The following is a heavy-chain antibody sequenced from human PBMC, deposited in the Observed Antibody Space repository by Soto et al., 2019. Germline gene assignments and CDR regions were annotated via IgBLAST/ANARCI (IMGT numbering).Heavy chain of an antibody. Sequence: GSLRLSCAASGFSLSPYWMHWVRQAPRRGLEWVSRLSSDGFGAAYADSVKGRCFISRDIASNTLFLQMNSLRADDTAVYCRARDWGRPDYWCRGTSVPVSS. CDR2: LSSDGFGA. V-gene: IGHV3-74*03. CDR3: ARDWGRPDY. D-gene: IGHD3-16*01. CDR1: GFSLSPYW. J-gene: IGHJ4*02.